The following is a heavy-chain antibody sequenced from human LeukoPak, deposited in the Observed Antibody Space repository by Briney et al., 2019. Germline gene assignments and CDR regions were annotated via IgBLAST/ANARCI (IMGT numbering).Heavy chain of an antibody. V-gene: IGHV3-21*01. CDR1: GFTFSSFS. Sequence: GGSLRLSCAASGFTFSSFSMNWARQAPGKGLEWVSSISSSSSYIYYADSVKGRFTISRDNSKNTLYLQMNSLRAGDTAVYYCAKPHFDDWGQGTLVTVSS. J-gene: IGHJ4*02. CDR3: AKPHFDD. CDR2: ISSSSSYI.